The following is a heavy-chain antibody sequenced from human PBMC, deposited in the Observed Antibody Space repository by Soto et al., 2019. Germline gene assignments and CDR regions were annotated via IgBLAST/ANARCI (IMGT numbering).Heavy chain of an antibody. J-gene: IGHJ4*02. Sequence: GGSLGLSCAAYGFSLSDYGMQWVRQAPGKGLEWVAIIYSDGSNKYYADSVKGRFTISRDSSMNTLYLQMNSLRAEDTAVYYCAKALEYCSSPSCYYFDYWGQGTLVTVSS. D-gene: IGHD2-2*01. CDR2: IYSDGSNK. CDR3: AKALEYCSSPSCYYFDY. V-gene: IGHV3-33*06. CDR1: GFSLSDYG.